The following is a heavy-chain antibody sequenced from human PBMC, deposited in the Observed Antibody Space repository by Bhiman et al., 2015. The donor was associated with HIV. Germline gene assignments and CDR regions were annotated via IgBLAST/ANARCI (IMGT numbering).Heavy chain of an antibody. D-gene: IGHD1-26*01. CDR2: IYSGGGT. J-gene: IGHJ4*02. CDR1: GFPFSHYT. CDR3: AGCEWELSPAFNY. Sequence: EVQLVESGGGLVKPGGSLRLSCAASGFPFSHYTMNWVRQAPGKGLEWVSVIYSGGGTWYTGSVMGRFTISRDNSKNTLYLQMNSLRADDTAVYYCAGCEWELSPAFNYWGQGTLVTVSS. V-gene: IGHV3-66*01.